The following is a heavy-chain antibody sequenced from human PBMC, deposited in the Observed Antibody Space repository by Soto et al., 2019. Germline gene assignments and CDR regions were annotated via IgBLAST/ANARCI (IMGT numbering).Heavy chain of an antibody. Sequence: EVQLVESGGGLVKPGGSLRLSCAASGFTFSNAWMNWVRQAPGKGLEWVGRIKSKTDGGTTDYAAPVKGRFTISRDDSKDTLYLQRNSLKTEDTAVYYCTTMGESFRMVYGDYVLVYYWGQGTLVTVSS. CDR1: GFTFSNAW. CDR2: IKSKTDGGTT. CDR3: TTMGESFRMVYGDYVLVYY. D-gene: IGHD4-17*01. V-gene: IGHV3-15*07. J-gene: IGHJ4*02.